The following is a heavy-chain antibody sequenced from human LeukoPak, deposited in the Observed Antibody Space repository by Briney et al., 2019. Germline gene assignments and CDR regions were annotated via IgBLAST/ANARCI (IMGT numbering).Heavy chain of an antibody. V-gene: IGHV3-15*01. CDR3: TTDYDSPYTFDY. CDR2: IKSKTDGGTT. D-gene: IGHD3-22*01. Sequence: TGGSLRLSCAASGFTFSNAWMSWVRQAPGKGLEWVGRIKSKTDGGTTDYAAPVKGRFTISRDDSKNALYLQMNSLKTEDTAVYYCTTDYDSPYTFDYWGQGTLVTVSS. CDR1: GFTFSNAW. J-gene: IGHJ4*02.